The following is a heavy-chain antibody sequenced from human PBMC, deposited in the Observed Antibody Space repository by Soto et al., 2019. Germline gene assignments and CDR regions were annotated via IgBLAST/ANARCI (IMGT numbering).Heavy chain of an antibody. CDR2: ISTSGTYI. Sequence: DVHLVESGGGLVEPGASLRVSCAASGFTFSSYSMNWVRQAPGKGLQWISSISTSGTYIYYADSVKGRFTISRDNAENSLYLQMNSLRAEDTAVYYCARQRAGDYDTSGYYFKPFDYWGQGTLVTVSS. CDR3: ARQRAGDYDTSGYYFKPFDY. J-gene: IGHJ4*02. D-gene: IGHD3-22*01. CDR1: GFTFSSYS. V-gene: IGHV3-21*01.